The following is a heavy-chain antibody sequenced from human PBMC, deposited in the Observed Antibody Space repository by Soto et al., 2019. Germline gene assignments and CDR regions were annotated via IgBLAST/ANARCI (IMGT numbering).Heavy chain of an antibody. J-gene: IGHJ4*02. V-gene: IGHV3-74*01. CDR1: GFPFSSYW. CDR2: IKSDGSGT. CDR3: ARGDGDRYDGNGYLGRH. D-gene: IGHD3-22*01. Sequence: EVQLVESGGGLVQPGESLTLSCAASGFPFSSYWMHWVRQAPGKGLLWVSRIKSDGSGTYYADSVQDRFTISRDNARNTRYLQRTSRRVEDTAVYFCARGDGDRYDGNGYLGRHWGQGTLVTVSS.